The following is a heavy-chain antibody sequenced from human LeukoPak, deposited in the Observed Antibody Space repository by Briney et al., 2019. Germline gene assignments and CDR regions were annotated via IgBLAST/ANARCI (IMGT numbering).Heavy chain of an antibody. Sequence: GGSLRLSCAASGFTVSSNYMSWVRQAPGKELEWVSVIYSGGSTYYADSVKGRFTISRHNSKNTLYLQMNSLRAEDTAVYYCARASCSGGSCYSGYYYYGMDVWGQGTTVTVSS. CDR3: ARASCSGGSCYSGYYYYGMDV. CDR2: IYSGGST. D-gene: IGHD2-15*01. V-gene: IGHV3-53*04. J-gene: IGHJ6*02. CDR1: GFTVSSNY.